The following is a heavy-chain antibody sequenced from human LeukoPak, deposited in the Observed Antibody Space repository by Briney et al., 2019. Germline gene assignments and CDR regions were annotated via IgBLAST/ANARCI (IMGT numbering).Heavy chain of an antibody. J-gene: IGHJ4*02. CDR3: ARNTAMVNVLDY. D-gene: IGHD5-18*01. V-gene: IGHV3-48*03. CDR1: GFTFSSYE. Sequence: GGSLRLSCAASGFTFSSYEMNWVRQAPGKGLEWVSYISSSGSTIYYADSVKGRFTISRDNAKNSLYLQMNSLRAEDTAVYYCARNTAMVNVLDYWGQGALVTVSS. CDR2: ISSSGSTI.